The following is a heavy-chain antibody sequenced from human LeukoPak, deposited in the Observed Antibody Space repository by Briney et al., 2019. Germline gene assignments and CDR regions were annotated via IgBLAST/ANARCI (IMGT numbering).Heavy chain of an antibody. J-gene: IGHJ4*02. Sequence: GGSLRLPCAASGVTFSSYAMSWVRQAPGKGLEWVSAISGSGSTYYADSVKGRFTLSRDNSKNTLYLQMNSLRAEDTAVYYCATPDYCSSTSCYSSRWGQGTLVTVSS. CDR1: GVTFSSYA. CDR3: ATPDYCSSTSCYSSR. V-gene: IGHV3-23*01. D-gene: IGHD2-2*02. CDR2: ISGSGST.